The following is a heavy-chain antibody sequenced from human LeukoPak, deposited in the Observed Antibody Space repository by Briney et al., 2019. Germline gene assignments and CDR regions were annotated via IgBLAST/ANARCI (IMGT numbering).Heavy chain of an antibody. CDR3: ARGVALDY. J-gene: IGHJ4*02. CDR2: ISYDGSNK. V-gene: IGHV3-30*04. CDR1: GFTFSSYA. D-gene: IGHD2-15*01. Sequence: GGSLRLSCAASGFTFSSYAMHWVRQAPGKGLEWVAVISYDGSNKYYADSVKGRFTISRDNSKNTLYLQMNSLRAEDTAVYYCARGVALDYWGQGTLVTVSS.